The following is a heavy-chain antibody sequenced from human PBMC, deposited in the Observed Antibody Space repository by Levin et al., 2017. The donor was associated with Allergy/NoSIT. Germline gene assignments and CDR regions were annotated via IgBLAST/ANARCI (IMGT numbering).Heavy chain of an antibody. V-gene: IGHV3-74*01. CDR2: ISIDGSST. J-gene: IGHJ6*02. CDR3: VRDSFHDSRYYGMDV. Sequence: PGGSRRLSCAASGFTFSSYWMHWVRQVPGKGLVWVSRISIDGSSTSYADSVKGRFTISRDNAKNTLYLQMNSLRAEDTAVYYCVRDSFHDSRYYGMDVWGQGTPVTVSS. CDR1: GFTFSSYW. D-gene: IGHD3-22*01.